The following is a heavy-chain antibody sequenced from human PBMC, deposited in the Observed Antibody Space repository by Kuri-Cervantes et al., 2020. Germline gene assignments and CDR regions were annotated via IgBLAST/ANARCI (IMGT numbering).Heavy chain of an antibody. Sequence: SETLSLTCTVSGGSISSYYWTWVRQPPGRGLEWIGYIYYRGSTDYNPSLKSRVTISVDKSKNQFSLKLSSVTAADTAVYYCASSPETYYNFWSGEEGYYYYMDVWGKGTTVTVSS. CDR1: GGSISSYY. CDR3: ASSPETYYNFWSGEEGYYYYMDV. D-gene: IGHD3-3*01. J-gene: IGHJ6*03. V-gene: IGHV4-59*12. CDR2: IYYRGST.